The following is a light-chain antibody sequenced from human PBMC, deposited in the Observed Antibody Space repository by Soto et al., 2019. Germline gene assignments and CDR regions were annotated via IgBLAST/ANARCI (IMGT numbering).Light chain of an antibody. V-gene: IGLV1-44*01. J-gene: IGLJ3*02. CDR2: GND. Sequence: QSVLTQPPSVSGTPGLRVTISCSGSSSNIGSNLVNWYQQFPGTAPKLLTYGNDQRPSGVPDRFSGYRSGTSASLAISGLQSEDEADYYCAAWDDKLSAGVFGGGTKLTVL. CDR3: AAWDDKLSAGV. CDR1: SSNIGSNL.